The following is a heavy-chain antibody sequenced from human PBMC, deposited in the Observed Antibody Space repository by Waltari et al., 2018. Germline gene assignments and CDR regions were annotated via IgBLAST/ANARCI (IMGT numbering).Heavy chain of an antibody. D-gene: IGHD3-3*01. CDR3: ARDRAVLRFLEPLDV. V-gene: IGHV3-7*01. Sequence: EVQLVESGGGLVQPGGSLRLSCAASGFTFSSYWMSWVRQAPGKGLEWVANIKQDGSEKYYVDSVKGRFTISRDNAKNSLYLQMNSLRAEDTAVYYCARDRAVLRFLEPLDVWGKGTTVTVSS. CDR2: IKQDGSEK. J-gene: IGHJ6*04. CDR1: GFTFSSYW.